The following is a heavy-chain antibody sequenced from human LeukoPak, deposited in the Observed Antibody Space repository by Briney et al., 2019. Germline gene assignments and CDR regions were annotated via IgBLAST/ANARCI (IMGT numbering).Heavy chain of an antibody. Sequence: GGSLRLSCAASGFTFSSYAMSWVRQAPGKGLEWVSAISGSGGSTYYADSVKGRFTISRDNSKNTLYLQMNSLRSEDTAFYYCARDPRNICSGGSCYFHGFDIWGQGTLVTVSS. CDR2: ISGSGGST. J-gene: IGHJ3*02. CDR1: GFTFSSYA. V-gene: IGHV3-23*01. CDR3: ARDPRNICSGGSCYFHGFDI. D-gene: IGHD2-15*01.